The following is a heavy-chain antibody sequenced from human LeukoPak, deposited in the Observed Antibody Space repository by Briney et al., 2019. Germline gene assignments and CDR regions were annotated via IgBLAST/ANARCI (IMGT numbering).Heavy chain of an antibody. CDR1: GFTFSTYS. CDR3: ARDRGTGWAIDY. D-gene: IGHD6-19*01. V-gene: IGHV3-48*02. CDR2: ITGSSRTI. Sequence: PRGSLRLSCAASGFTFSTYSMIWVRQAPGKGLEWISYITGSSRTIYYADSVKGRFTHSRDKAKNSLFLQMNSLRDEDTAIYYCARDRGTGWAIDYWGQGTLVTVSS. J-gene: IGHJ4*02.